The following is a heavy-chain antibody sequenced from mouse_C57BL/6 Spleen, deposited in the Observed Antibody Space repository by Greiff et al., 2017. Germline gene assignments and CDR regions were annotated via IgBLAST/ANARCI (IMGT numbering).Heavy chain of an antibody. V-gene: IGHV3-1*01. CDR2: ISYSGST. Sequence: VQLQQSGPGMVKPSQSLSLTCTVTGYSITSGYDWHWIRHFPGNKLEWMGYISYSGSTNYNPSLKSRISITHDTSKNHFFLKLNSVTTEDTATYYCARGQLEGYFDYWGQGTTLTVSS. CDR1: GYSITSGYD. D-gene: IGHD6-1*01. J-gene: IGHJ2*01. CDR3: ARGQLEGYFDY.